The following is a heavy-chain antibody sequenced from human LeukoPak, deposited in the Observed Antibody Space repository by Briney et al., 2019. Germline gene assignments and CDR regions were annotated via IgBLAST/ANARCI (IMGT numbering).Heavy chain of an antibody. J-gene: IGHJ5*02. CDR2: ISYDGSNK. D-gene: IGHD3-16*01. CDR1: GFTFSSYG. V-gene: IGHV3-30*18. Sequence: GGSLRLSCAASGFTFSSYGMHWVRQAPGKGLEWVAVISYDGSNKYYADSVKGRFTISRDNSKNTLYLQMNSLRAEDTAEYYCAKGAYGGNWFDPWGQGTLVTVSS. CDR3: AKGAYGGNWFDP.